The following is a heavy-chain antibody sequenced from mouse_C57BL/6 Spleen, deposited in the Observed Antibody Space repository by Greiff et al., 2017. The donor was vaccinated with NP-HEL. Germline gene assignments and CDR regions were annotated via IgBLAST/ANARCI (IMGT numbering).Heavy chain of an antibody. Sequence: QVHVKQSGAELVKPGASVKLSCKASGYTFTEYTIHWVKQRSGQGLEWIGWFYPGSGSIKYNEKFKDKATLTADKSSSTVYMELSRLTSEDSAVYFCARHEALRGAMDYWGQGTSVTVSS. CDR3: ARHEALRGAMDY. CDR1: GYTFTEYT. V-gene: IGHV1-62-2*01. D-gene: IGHD3-2*02. J-gene: IGHJ4*01. CDR2: FYPGSGSI.